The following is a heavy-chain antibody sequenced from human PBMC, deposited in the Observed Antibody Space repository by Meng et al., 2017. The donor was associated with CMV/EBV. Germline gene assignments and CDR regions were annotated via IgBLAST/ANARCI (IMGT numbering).Heavy chain of an antibody. V-gene: IGHV4-39*07. J-gene: IGHJ6*02. CDR2: IYYSGST. Sequence: GSLRLSCTVSGGSISSSSYYWGWIRQPPGKGLEWIGSIYYSGSTYYNPSLKSRVTISVDTSKNQFSLKLSSVTAADTAVYYCARDGGIAAAGTSYYYYYGMDVWGQGTTVTAP. CDR1: GGSISSSSYY. D-gene: IGHD6-13*01. CDR3: ARDGGIAAAGTSYYYYYGMDV.